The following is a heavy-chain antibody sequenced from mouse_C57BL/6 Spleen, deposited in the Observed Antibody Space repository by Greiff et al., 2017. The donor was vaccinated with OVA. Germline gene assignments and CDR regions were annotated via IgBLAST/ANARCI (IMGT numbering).Heavy chain of an antibody. J-gene: IGHJ1*03. CDR3: AGGYYSGGDWYYDV. CDR1: GYAFSSSW. V-gene: IGHV1-82*01. Sequence: QVQLKQSGPELVKPGASVKISCKASGYAFSSSWMNWVKQRPGKGLEWIGRIYPGDGDTNYNGKFKGKATLTADKSSSTAYMQLSSLTSEDSAVYFCAGGYYSGGDWYYDVWGTGTTVTVSS. CDR2: IYPGDGDT. D-gene: IGHD1-3*01.